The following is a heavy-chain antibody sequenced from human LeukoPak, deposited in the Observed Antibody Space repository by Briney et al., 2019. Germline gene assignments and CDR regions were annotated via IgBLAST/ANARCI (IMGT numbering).Heavy chain of an antibody. V-gene: IGHV3-11*04. CDR1: AFTVSSNY. D-gene: IGHD1-26*01. CDR3: ARVSVSVGAAALFDY. CDR2: ISSSGSTT. J-gene: IGHJ4*02. Sequence: GGSLRLSCAASAFTVSSNYMTWVRQAPGKGLEWVSYISSSGSTTYYADSVKGRFTISRDNAKNSLYLQMNSLRAEDTAVYYCARVSVSVGAAALFDYWGQGTLVTVSS.